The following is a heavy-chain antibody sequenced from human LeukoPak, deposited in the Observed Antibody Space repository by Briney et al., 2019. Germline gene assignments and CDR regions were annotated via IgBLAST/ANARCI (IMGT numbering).Heavy chain of an antibody. CDR3: ARDTAYVSSGYYYVY. Sequence: GASVKVSCKASGYTFTSYGIIWVRQAPGQGLEWMGWISAYNGNTNYAQKLQGRVTMTTDTSTSTAYMELRSLRSDDTAVYYCARDTAYVSSGYYYVYWGQGTLVTVSS. J-gene: IGHJ4*02. CDR1: GYTFTSYG. CDR2: ISAYNGNT. D-gene: IGHD3-22*01. V-gene: IGHV1-18*01.